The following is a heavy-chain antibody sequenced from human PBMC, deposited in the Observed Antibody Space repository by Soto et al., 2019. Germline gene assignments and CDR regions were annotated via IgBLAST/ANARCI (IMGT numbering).Heavy chain of an antibody. V-gene: IGHV3-23*01. CDR3: AREDFGDYFFDS. CDR2: ISGSGGST. J-gene: IGHJ4*02. Sequence: GGSLRLSCAASGFTFSSYAMSWVRQAPGKGLEWVSAISGSGGSTYYADSVKGRFTISRDNSKNTLYLQMNSLTAADTAVYYCAREDFGDYFFDSWGQGTLVTVSS. D-gene: IGHD4-17*01. CDR1: GFTFSSYA.